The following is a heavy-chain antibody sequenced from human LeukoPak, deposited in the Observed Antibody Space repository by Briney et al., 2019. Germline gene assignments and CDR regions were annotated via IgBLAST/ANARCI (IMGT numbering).Heavy chain of an antibody. V-gene: IGHV3-15*01. CDR3: TTDLSYYYYYYGMDV. Sequence: GGSLRLSCAASGFTFSNAWMSWVRQAPGKGREWVGRIKSKTDGGTTDYAAPVKGRFTISRDDSKNTLYLQMNSLKTEDTAVYYCTTDLSYYYYYYGMDVWGKGTTVTVSS. CDR2: IKSKTDGGTT. J-gene: IGHJ6*04. CDR1: GFTFSNAW. D-gene: IGHD3-10*01.